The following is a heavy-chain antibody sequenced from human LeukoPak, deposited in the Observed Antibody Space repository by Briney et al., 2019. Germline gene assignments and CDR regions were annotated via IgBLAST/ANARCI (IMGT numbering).Heavy chain of an antibody. D-gene: IGHD1-14*01. Sequence: TSETLSPTCTVSGDSVTNDFFWGWVRQPPGKELEWIGSCCLGRDTYYRPSLKSRVTISVDTSKNQFSLNLNSVTAADTAVYYCARWASISREPGGFFDHWGQGTLVTVSS. J-gene: IGHJ4*02. V-gene: IGHV4-38-2*02. CDR2: CCLGRDT. CDR1: GDSVTNDFF. CDR3: ARWASISREPGGFFDH.